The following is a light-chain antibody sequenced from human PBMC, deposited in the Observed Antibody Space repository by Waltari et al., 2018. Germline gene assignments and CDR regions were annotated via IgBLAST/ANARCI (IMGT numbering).Light chain of an antibody. Sequence: QTVVTQEPSFSVSPGGTVTLTCGLSPGSVSINSYASWYQQTPGQAPRTLIYTTDTRSSGVPDRFSGSILGNKAALTITGAQADDECDYYCMLYVGSGIWVFGGGTKLTVL. CDR1: PGSVSINSY. CDR2: TTD. J-gene: IGLJ2*01. CDR3: MLYVGSGIWV. V-gene: IGLV8-61*01.